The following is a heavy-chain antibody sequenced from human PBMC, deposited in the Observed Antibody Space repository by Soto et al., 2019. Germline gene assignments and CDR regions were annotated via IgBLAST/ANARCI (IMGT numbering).Heavy chain of an antibody. CDR2: ISGSGGST. D-gene: IGHD2-2*01. J-gene: IGHJ6*03. V-gene: IGHV3-23*01. CDR3: AKEGCSSTSCRYYYYYMDV. CDR1: GFTFSSYA. Sequence: GGSLRLSCAASGFTFSSYAMSWVRQAPGKGLEWVSAISGSGGSTYYADSVKGRFTISRDNSKNTLYLQMNSLRAEDTAVYYCAKEGCSSTSCRYYYYYMDVWGKGTTVTVSS.